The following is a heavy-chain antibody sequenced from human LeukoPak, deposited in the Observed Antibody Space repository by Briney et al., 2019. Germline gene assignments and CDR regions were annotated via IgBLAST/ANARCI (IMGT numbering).Heavy chain of an antibody. CDR1: GFSFGDYT. J-gene: IGHJ4*02. Sequence: PERFLRLSCTGSGFSFGDYTITWVRQAAGKLMELLGFIRIKIYGGTTEYAASVKGRFTISRDDFKSIAHLQMNSLKIEDTALYLCIRDVPSGGYSHGCFDYWGQGTLVTVSS. V-gene: IGHV3-49*04. CDR3: IRDVPSGGYSHGCFDY. CDR2: IRIKIYGGTT. D-gene: IGHD5-18*01.